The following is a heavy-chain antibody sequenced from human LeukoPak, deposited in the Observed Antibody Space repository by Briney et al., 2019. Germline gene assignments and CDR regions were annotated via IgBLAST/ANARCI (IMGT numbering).Heavy chain of an antibody. CDR1: GGSFSGYY. V-gene: IGHV4-34*01. D-gene: IGHD4-17*01. CDR2: INHSGST. Sequence: SETLSLTCAVYGGSFSGYYWSWIRQPPGKGLEWIGEINHSGSTNHNPSLKSRFTISVDTSKNQFSLKLSSVTAADTAVYYCARGKLRSWFDPWGQGTLVTVSS. J-gene: IGHJ5*02. CDR3: ARGKLRSWFDP.